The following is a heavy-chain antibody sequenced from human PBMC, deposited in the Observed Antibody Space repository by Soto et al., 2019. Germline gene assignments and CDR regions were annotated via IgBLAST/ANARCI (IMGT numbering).Heavy chain of an antibody. CDR1: GGSISSGGYY. J-gene: IGHJ4*02. Sequence: QVQLQESGPGLVKPSQTLSLTCTVSGGSISSGGYYWSWIRQHPGKGLEWIGYIYYSRSNYYNPSLKSRVTISADTSKNQCALKLSSVPAADTAVYYCARERRGYSYGELDYWGQGTLVTVSS. CDR2: IYYSRSN. D-gene: IGHD5-18*01. V-gene: IGHV4-31*03. CDR3: ARERRGYSYGELDY.